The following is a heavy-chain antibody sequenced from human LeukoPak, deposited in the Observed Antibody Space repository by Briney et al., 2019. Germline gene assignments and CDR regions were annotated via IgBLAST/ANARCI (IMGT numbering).Heavy chain of an antibody. Sequence: GGSLRLSCAASGFTFSNAWMSWVRQAPGKGLEWVGRVKSKTNGETTDYAAPVKGRFTISRDDSKNTLYLQMNSLKTEDTAVYYCTTAPAPVDYWGQGTLVTVSS. D-gene: IGHD1-14*01. CDR1: GFTFSNAW. V-gene: IGHV3-15*01. CDR2: VKSKTNGETT. CDR3: TTAPAPVDY. J-gene: IGHJ4*02.